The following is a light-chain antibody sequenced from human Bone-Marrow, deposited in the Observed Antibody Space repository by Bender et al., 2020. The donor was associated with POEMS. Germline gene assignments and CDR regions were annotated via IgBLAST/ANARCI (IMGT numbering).Light chain of an antibody. Sequence: QSVLTQPPSASGTPGQRVTISCSGSNSNIGTNAVNWYQQFPGTAPKLLIYSDNQRPSGVPDRFYAFKSVTSASLAISGLQSEEEADYYGAAWDAGLSGGVFGGGTKLTVL. CDR3: AAWDAGLSGGV. V-gene: IGLV1-44*01. CDR1: NSNIGTNA. CDR2: SDN. J-gene: IGLJ3*02.